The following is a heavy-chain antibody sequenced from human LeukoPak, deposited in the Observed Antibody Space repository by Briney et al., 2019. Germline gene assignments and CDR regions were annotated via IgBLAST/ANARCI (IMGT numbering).Heavy chain of an antibody. CDR3: AKGAAAGKVDWFDP. V-gene: IGHV3-23*01. CDR1: GFTFSNFA. J-gene: IGHJ5*02. Sequence: GGSLRLSCAASGFTFSNFAMMWVRQAPGTGLQWVSTITGYGATFYAASVRGRFTIFRDTSMNTLFLQMNSLGAEDTAVYYCAKGAAAGKVDWFDPWGQGTLVTVSS. CDR2: ITGYGAT. D-gene: IGHD6-13*01.